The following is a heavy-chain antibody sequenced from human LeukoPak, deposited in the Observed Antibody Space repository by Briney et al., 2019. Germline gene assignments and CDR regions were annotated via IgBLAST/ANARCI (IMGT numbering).Heavy chain of an antibody. CDR1: GFTVSRNY. V-gene: IGHV3-53*01. Sequence: PGGPLRLSCAASGFTVSRNYMSWVRQAPGKGLEWVSVIYSGGDTYYADSVKGRFTISRDISKNTLYLQINSLRAEDTAFYYCARSPPASPFDYWGQGTLVTVFS. D-gene: IGHD2-2*01. J-gene: IGHJ4*02. CDR2: IYSGGDT. CDR3: ARSPPASPFDY.